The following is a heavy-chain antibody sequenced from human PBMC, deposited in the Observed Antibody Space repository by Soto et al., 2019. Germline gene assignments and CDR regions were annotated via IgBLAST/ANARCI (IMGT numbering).Heavy chain of an antibody. CDR3: ATNYGSGSPPFDD. D-gene: IGHD3-10*01. CDR1: GGTFSSYT. J-gene: IGHJ4*02. V-gene: IGHV1-69*02. CDR2: SIPMLGMS. Sequence: QVQLVQSGPEVKKPGSSVRVSCTASGGTFSSYTINWVRQVPGQGPEWMGRSIPMLGMSNYAQKFQGRVMMIADKSTNTVYMELSSLRSEDTAIYYCATNYGSGSPPFDDWGQGTLVTVSS.